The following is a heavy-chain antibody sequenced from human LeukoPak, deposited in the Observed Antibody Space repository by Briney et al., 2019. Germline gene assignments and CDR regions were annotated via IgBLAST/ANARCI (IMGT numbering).Heavy chain of an antibody. CDR3: ATTLKWDTTMVLLFDY. D-gene: IGHD5-18*01. V-gene: IGHV1-2*02. CDR2: INPNSGAT. Sequence: ASVKVSCKASGYTFTDYYMHWVRQAPGQGLAWIGWINPNSGATNYAQKFQGRVTMTRDTSISTAYMELSRLRSDDTAVYYCATTLKWDTTMVLLFDYWGQGTLVTVSS. CDR1: GYTFTDYY. J-gene: IGHJ4*02.